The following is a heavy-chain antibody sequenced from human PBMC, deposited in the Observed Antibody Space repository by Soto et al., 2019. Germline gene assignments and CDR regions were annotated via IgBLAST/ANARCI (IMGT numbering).Heavy chain of an antibody. CDR1: GFTFSSYW. CDR3: ARDTRPYYYYYMDV. J-gene: IGHJ6*03. Sequence: GASLSLSFSASGFTFSSYWMCWVRQAPGKGQEWVANIKQEGSEKYYGDSVKGRFTISRDNAKKSLYLQMNSLRAEDTAVYYCARDTRPYYYYYMDVWGKGTTVTVSS. CDR2: IKQEGSEK. V-gene: IGHV3-7*01.